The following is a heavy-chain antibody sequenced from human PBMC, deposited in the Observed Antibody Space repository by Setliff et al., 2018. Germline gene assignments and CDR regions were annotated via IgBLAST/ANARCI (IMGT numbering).Heavy chain of an antibody. D-gene: IGHD3-3*01. V-gene: IGHV3-23*01. CDR1: GFTFNTYA. CDR3: GRDVFDFRTGQGGP. CDR2: ISDTALGI. Sequence: GGSLRLSCAASGFTFNTYAMSWVRQPPGKGLEWVSSISDTALGIYYADSVRGRFTISRDNSKKTLYLQMNSLRAEDTAVYYCGRDVFDFRTGQGGPWGQGTRVTVSS. J-gene: IGHJ5*02.